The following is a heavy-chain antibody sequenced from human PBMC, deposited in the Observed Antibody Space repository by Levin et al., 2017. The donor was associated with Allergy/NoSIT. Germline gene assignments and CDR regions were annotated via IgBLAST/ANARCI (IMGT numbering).Heavy chain of an antibody. CDR1: GFTFSSYS. D-gene: IGHD6-13*01. V-gene: IGHV3-48*01. CDR2: ISSSSSTI. CDR3: AKGPPPPYSSSWYWVDY. J-gene: IGHJ4*02. Sequence: GESLKISCAASGFTFSSYSMYWVRQAPGKGLEWVSYISSSSSTIYYADSVKGRFTISRDNAKNSLYLQMNSLRAEDTAVYYCAKGPPPPYSSSWYWVDYWGQGTLVTVSS.